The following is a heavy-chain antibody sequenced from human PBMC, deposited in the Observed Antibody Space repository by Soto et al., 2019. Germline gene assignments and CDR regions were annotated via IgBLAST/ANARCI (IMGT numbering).Heavy chain of an antibody. CDR1: GGTFSSYA. V-gene: IGHV1-69*01. J-gene: IGHJ6*02. D-gene: IGHD6-6*01. Sequence: QVQLVQSGAEVKKPGSSVKVSCKASGGTFSSYAISWVRQAPGQGLEWMGGIIPIFGTANYAQKVQGRVTITADESTSTAYMELSSLRSEDTAVYYCARPSSIAARPYYYYYYGMDVWGQGTTVTVSS. CDR3: ARPSSIAARPYYYYYYGMDV. CDR2: IIPIFGTA.